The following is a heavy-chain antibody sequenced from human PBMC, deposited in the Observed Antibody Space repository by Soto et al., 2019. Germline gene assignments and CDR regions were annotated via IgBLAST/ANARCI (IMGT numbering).Heavy chain of an antibody. CDR2: TYYRSKFYN. CDR1: GDSVSGNTAT. D-gene: IGHD3-22*01. J-gene: IGHJ5*02. Sequence: SQTLSLTCAISGDSVSGNTATWNWIRQSPSRGLEWLGRTYYRSKFYNDYAVSVKSRIAITPDTSKNQFSLQLSSVTPDDPALYYCTRGTRTYYYDSSGSWFDPWGQGTLVTVSS. V-gene: IGHV6-1*01. CDR3: TRGTRTYYYDSSGSWFDP.